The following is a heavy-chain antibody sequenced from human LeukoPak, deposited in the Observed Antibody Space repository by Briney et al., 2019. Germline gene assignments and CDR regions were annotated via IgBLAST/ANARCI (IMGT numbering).Heavy chain of an antibody. V-gene: IGHV4-31*03. Sequence: SETLSLTCTVSGGSINSGDYFWSWIRQHPGKGLEWIVYIHYSESTHYNPSLKTRITISLDRSKNEFSLKLSPVTAADTAVYYCARVHHERLRLDVWGQGTTVTVSS. J-gene: IGHJ6*02. CDR1: GGSINSGDYF. D-gene: IGHD2-21*02. CDR2: IHYSEST. CDR3: ARVHHERLRLDV.